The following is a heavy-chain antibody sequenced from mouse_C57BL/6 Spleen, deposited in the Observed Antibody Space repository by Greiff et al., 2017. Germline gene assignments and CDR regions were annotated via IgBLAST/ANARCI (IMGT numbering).Heavy chain of an antibody. J-gene: IGHJ2*01. CDR3: ASGGLPFDY. CDR2: IHPNSGST. CDR1: GYTFTSYW. V-gene: IGHV1-64*01. Sequence: VQLQQPGAELVKPGASVKLSCKASGYTFTSYWMHWVKQRPGQGLEWLGMIHPNSGSTNYNEKFKSKATLTVDKSSSTAYMQISSLTSEDSAVYYCASGGLPFDYWGQGTTLTVSS. D-gene: IGHD3-1*01.